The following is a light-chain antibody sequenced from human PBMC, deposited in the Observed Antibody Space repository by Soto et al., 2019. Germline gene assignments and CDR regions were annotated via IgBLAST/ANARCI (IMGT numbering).Light chain of an antibody. V-gene: IGLV2-8*01. J-gene: IGLJ2*01. Sequence: QSALTQPPSASGSPGQSVTISCTGTSSDVGGYNYVSWYQQHPGKAPKLMIYEVSKRRSGVPDRFSGSKSGNTASLTVSGLQAEDEADYYCNSYAGSNNLVFGGGTKLTVL. CDR1: SSDVGGYNY. CDR3: NSYAGSNNLV. CDR2: EVS.